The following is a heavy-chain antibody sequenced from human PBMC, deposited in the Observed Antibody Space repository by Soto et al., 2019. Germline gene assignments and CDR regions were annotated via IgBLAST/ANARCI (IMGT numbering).Heavy chain of an antibody. Sequence: PGGSLRLSCEVSGFIFSSYWMHWVRQVPGKGLVWVSRTNEDGSITNYADSVRGRFTISRDNAKNTLYLEMNSLRVEDTAVYYCRRDGGGRGGYWGQGTLVTVSS. D-gene: IGHD3-16*01. CDR3: RRDGGGRGGY. V-gene: IGHV3-74*01. CDR2: TNEDGSIT. J-gene: IGHJ4*02. CDR1: GFIFSSYW.